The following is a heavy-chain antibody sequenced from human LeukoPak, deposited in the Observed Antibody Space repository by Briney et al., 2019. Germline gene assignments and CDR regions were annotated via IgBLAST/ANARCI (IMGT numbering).Heavy chain of an antibody. CDR3: ARETGTSRGAGFDP. D-gene: IGHD1-1*01. Sequence: ASVKVSCKASGYTFTGYYMHWVRQAPGQGLEWMGRINPNSGGTNYAQKFQGRVTMTRDTSISTAYMELSRLRSDDTAVYYCARETGTSRGAGFDPWGQGTLVTVSS. CDR1: GYTFTGYY. CDR2: INPNSGGT. J-gene: IGHJ5*02. V-gene: IGHV1-2*06.